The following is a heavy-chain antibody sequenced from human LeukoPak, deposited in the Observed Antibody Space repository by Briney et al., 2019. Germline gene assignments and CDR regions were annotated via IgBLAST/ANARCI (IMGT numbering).Heavy chain of an antibody. Sequence: ASVKVSCKASGYTFTGYYMHWVRQAPGQGLEWMGWISAYNGNTNYAQKLQGRVTMTTDTSTSTAYMELRSLRSDDTAVYYCARVGSPRYNWFDPWGQGTLVTVSS. CDR3: ARVGSPRYNWFDP. CDR2: ISAYNGNT. D-gene: IGHD1-26*01. CDR1: GYTFTGYY. J-gene: IGHJ5*02. V-gene: IGHV1-18*04.